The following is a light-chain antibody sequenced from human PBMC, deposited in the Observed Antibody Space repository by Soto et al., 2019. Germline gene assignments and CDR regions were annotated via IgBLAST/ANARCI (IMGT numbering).Light chain of an antibody. CDR3: QQYGKWFSIT. J-gene: IGKJ5*01. CDR1: QTVNSDY. V-gene: IGKV3-20*01. CDR2: RAS. Sequence: EIVLTQSPGTLSLSPGETATLSCRASQTVNSDYLAWFQQKPGQGPRLLVYRASTRATGIPARFSGSGSGTEFTLTISRLEPEDFAVYYCQQYGKWFSITFGQGTRLEIK.